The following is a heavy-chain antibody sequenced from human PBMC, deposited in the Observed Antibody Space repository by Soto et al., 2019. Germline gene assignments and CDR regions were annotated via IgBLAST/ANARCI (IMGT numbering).Heavy chain of an antibody. D-gene: IGHD6-19*01. V-gene: IGHV3-21*01. J-gene: IGHJ3*02. CDR1: GFTFSSYS. Sequence: GGSLRLSCAASGFTFSSYSMNWVRQAPGKGLEWVSSISSSSSYIYYADSVKGRFTISRDNSKNTLYLQMNSLRAEDTAVYYCAKDNEQWLVTDAFDIWGQGTMVTVSS. CDR2: ISSSSSYI. CDR3: AKDNEQWLVTDAFDI.